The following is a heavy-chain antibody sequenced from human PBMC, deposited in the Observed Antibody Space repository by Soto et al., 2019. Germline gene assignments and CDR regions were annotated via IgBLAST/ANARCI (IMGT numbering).Heavy chain of an antibody. CDR3: AGGEDAFFYYGLDV. J-gene: IGHJ6*02. Sequence: SETLSLTCTVSSGSITSSYWSWIRRPPGKGPEWIAYIYDTGISGYTPSTSYNPSLKSRVTMSVDTSKSQFSLKLTTVTAADTAVYYCAGGEDAFFYYGLDVWGQEITVAVSS. V-gene: IGHV4-59*01. CDR1: SGSITSSY. CDR2: IYDTGISGYTPST.